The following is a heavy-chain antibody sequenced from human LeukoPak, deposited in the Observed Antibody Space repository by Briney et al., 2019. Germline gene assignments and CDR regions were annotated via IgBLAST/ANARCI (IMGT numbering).Heavy chain of an antibody. Sequence: GGSLRLSCATSGFTFSTYVMSWVRQAPGKGPEWVSGIDSVKGRFTISRDNSKNTLYLQMNSLRAEDTAVYYCAKGSGYDTDFDYWGQGTLVTVSS. J-gene: IGHJ4*02. CDR2: I. CDR3: AKGSGYDTDFDY. D-gene: IGHD3-9*01. V-gene: IGHV3-23*01. CDR1: GFTFSTYV.